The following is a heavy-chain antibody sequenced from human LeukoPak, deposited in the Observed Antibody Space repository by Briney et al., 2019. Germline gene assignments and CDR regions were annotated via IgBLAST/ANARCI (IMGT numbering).Heavy chain of an antibody. D-gene: IGHD5-18*01. CDR3: ARDQGYRYGYGDFDY. Sequence: SVKVSCKASGGTFRSYAISWVRQAPGQGLEWMGGIIPIFGTANYAQKFQGRVTITADESTSTAYMELSGLRSEDTAVYYCARDQGYRYGYGDFDYWGQGTLVTVSS. V-gene: IGHV1-69*01. J-gene: IGHJ4*02. CDR2: IIPIFGTA. CDR1: GGTFRSYA.